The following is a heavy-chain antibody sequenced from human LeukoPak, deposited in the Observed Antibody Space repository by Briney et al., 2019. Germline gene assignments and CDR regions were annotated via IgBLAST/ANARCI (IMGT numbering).Heavy chain of an antibody. CDR3: ASGGYSYGYLRYYYYMDV. D-gene: IGHD5-18*01. V-gene: IGHV4-34*01. CDR1: GGSFSGYY. Sequence: PSETLSLTCAVYGGSFSGYYWSWIRQPPGKGLEWIGEINHSGSTNYNPSLKSRVTISVDTSKNQFSLKLSSVTAADTAVYYCASGGYSYGYLRYYYYMDVWGKGTTVTVSS. CDR2: INHSGST. J-gene: IGHJ6*03.